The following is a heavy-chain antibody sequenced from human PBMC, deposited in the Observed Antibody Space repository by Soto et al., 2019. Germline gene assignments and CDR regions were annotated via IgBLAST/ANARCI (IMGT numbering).Heavy chain of an antibody. J-gene: IGHJ4*02. V-gene: IGHV3-49*04. CDR2: IRRNAYGGTT. CDR1: GFTFGDYA. CDR3: TRASSLDFDF. Sequence: GVLRLSCTTSGFTFGDYALSWVRQAPGKGLEWVGFIRRNAYGGTTDYAASVKGRFTISRDDSKSIAYLKMNSLRTEDTALYYCTRASSLDFDFWGQGTLVTVSS. D-gene: IGHD3-16*01.